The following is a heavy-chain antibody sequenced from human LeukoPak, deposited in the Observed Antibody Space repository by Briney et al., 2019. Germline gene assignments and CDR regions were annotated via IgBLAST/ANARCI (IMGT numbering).Heavy chain of an antibody. D-gene: IGHD5-18*01. Sequence: AGGSLRLSCAASGFTFSSYAMHWVRQAPGKGLEWVAVISYDGSNKYYADSVKGRFTISRDNSKNTLYLQMNSLRAEDTAVYYCAKDPGYSYGYSTPLFDYWGQGTLVTVSS. CDR2: ISYDGSNK. CDR1: GFTFSSYA. J-gene: IGHJ4*02. CDR3: AKDPGYSYGYSTPLFDY. V-gene: IGHV3-30-3*01.